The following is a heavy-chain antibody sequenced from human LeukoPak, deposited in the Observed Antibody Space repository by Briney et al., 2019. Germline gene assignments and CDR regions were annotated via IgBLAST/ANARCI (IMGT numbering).Heavy chain of an antibody. J-gene: IGHJ6*02. D-gene: IGHD3-10*01. Sequence: SETLSLTCTVSGGSISSYYRSWIRQPPGKGLEWIGYIYYSGSTNYNPSLKSRVTISVDTSKNQFSLKLSSVTAADTAVYYCARHYGYYYYYGMDVWGQGTTVTVSS. CDR2: IYYSGST. CDR3: ARHYGYYYYYGMDV. CDR1: GGSISSYY. V-gene: IGHV4-59*01.